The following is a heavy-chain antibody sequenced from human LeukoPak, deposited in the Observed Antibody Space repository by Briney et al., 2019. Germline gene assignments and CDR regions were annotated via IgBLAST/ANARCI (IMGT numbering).Heavy chain of an antibody. J-gene: IGHJ4*02. CDR2: ISYDGSNK. CDR3: ARDPRITIFGVVTSYYFDY. D-gene: IGHD3-3*01. CDR1: GFTFSSYA. Sequence: GGSLRLSCAASGFTFSSYATHWVRQAPGKGLEWVAVISYDGSNKYYADSVKGRFTISRDNSKNTLYLQMNSLRAEDTAVYYCARDPRITIFGVVTSYYFDYWGQGTLVTVSS. V-gene: IGHV3-30-3*01.